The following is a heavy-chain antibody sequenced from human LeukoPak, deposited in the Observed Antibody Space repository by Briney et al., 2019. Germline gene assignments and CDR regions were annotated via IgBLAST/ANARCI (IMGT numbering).Heavy chain of an antibody. CDR2: IYSTGST. D-gene: IGHD6-6*01. Sequence: SETLSLTCTVSGGSISNYYWSWIRQPPGKGPEWIGYIYSTGSTNYNPSLKSRVTISVDTSKNQFSLNLSSVTAADTAVYYCARSRARDAFDIWGQGTMVTVSS. CDR1: GGSISNYY. J-gene: IGHJ3*02. V-gene: IGHV4-59*08. CDR3: ARSRARDAFDI.